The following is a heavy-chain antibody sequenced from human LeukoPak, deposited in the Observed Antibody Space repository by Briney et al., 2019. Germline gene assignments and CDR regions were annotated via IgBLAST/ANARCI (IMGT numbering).Heavy chain of an antibody. D-gene: IGHD2-8*01. CDR2: IYVGDSDI. CDR1: GYSFTNYW. CDR3: ARHNGLRPDY. V-gene: IGHV5-51*01. Sequence: GESLKISCKSSGYSFTNYWIGWVRQMPGKGLEWMGIIYVGDSDIRYSPSFQGQVTISADKPISTAYLQWSSLMASDTAMYYCARHNGLRPDYWGQGTLVTVTS. J-gene: IGHJ4*02.